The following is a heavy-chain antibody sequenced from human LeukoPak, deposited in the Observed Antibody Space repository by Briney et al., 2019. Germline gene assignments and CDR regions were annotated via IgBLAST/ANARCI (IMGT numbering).Heavy chain of an antibody. V-gene: IGHV4-39*01. CDR2: IYYSGST. J-gene: IGHJ3*02. CDR1: GGSISSSSYY. Sequence: PSETLSLTCTVSGGSISSSSYYWGWIRQPPGKGLEWIGSIYYSGSTYYNPSLKSRVTISVDTSKNQFSLKLSSVTAADTAVYYCARMPLVKITRDAFDIWGQGTMVTVSS. CDR3: ARMPLVKITRDAFDI. D-gene: IGHD1-20*01.